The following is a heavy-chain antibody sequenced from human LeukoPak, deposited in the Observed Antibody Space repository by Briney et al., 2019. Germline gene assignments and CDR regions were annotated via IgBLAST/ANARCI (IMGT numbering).Heavy chain of an antibody. CDR2: IFYSGNT. CDR1: GASIISINYY. J-gene: IGHJ6*03. Sequence: PSETLSLTCTVTGASIISINYYWGWIRQPQGKGLEWIGSIFYSGNTYYTPSLKSRVAISVDTSKNQFSLMLHSVTAADTAVYYCARNLASDDDYSYYYTDVWGKGTTVTVSS. V-gene: IGHV4-39*01. CDR3: ARNLASDDDYSYYYTDV. D-gene: IGHD1-14*01.